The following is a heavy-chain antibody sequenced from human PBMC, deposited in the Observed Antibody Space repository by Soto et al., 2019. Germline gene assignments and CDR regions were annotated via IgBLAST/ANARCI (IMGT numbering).Heavy chain of an antibody. CDR2: IIPIFGTA. D-gene: IGHD6-13*01. CDR3: ARVDPGGIAAAGIPNWYFDL. Sequence: QVQLVQSGAEVKKRGSSVKVSCKASGGTFSSYAISWVRQAPGQGLEWMGGIIPIFGTANYAQKFQGRVTITADESTSTAYMELSSLRSEDTAVYYCARVDPGGIAAAGIPNWYFDLWGRGTLVTVSS. J-gene: IGHJ2*01. CDR1: GGTFSSYA. V-gene: IGHV1-69*01.